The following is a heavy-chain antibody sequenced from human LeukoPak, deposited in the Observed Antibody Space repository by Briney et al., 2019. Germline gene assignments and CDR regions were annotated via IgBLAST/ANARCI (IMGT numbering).Heavy chain of an antibody. Sequence: GGSLRLSCAASGFTFSSYSMNWVRQAPGKGLEWVSSISSSSSYIYYADSVKGRFTISRDNAKNSLYLQMNSLRAEDTAVYYCAGYCSATSCQNAFDYWGQGTLLTVSS. CDR3: AGYCSATSCQNAFDY. V-gene: IGHV3-21*01. CDR2: ISSSSSYI. D-gene: IGHD2-2*01. J-gene: IGHJ4*02. CDR1: GFTFSSYS.